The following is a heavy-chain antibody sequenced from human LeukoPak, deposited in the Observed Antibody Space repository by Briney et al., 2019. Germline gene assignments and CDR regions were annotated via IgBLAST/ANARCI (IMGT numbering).Heavy chain of an antibody. CDR2: IKPDGSYN. CDR3: ANEMNWSFGY. Sequence: GGSLRLSCAASGFTFSHYWMSWVRQAPGKGLEWVATIKPDGSYNDYVDSVKGRFTISRDNAKNSLSLQMSGLRAEDTAVYYCANEMNWSFGYWGQGTLVTVSS. V-gene: IGHV3-7*02. D-gene: IGHD1-1*01. CDR1: GFTFSHYW. J-gene: IGHJ4*02.